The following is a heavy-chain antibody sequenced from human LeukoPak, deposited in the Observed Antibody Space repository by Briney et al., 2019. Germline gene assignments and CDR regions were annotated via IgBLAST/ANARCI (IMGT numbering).Heavy chain of an antibody. V-gene: IGHV4-34*01. Sequence: PSETLSLTCAVYGGSFSGYYWSWIRQPPGKGLEWIGEINHSGSTNYNPSLKSRVTISVDTSKNQFSLKLSSVTAADTAVYYCARRRRSVNRVFDYWGQGTLVTVSS. CDR3: ARRRRSVNRVFDY. CDR1: GGSFSGYY. J-gene: IGHJ4*02. CDR2: INHSGST. D-gene: IGHD1-14*01.